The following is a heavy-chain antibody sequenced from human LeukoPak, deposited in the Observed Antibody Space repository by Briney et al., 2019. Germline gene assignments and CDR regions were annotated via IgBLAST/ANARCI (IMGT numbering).Heavy chain of an antibody. CDR1: GCTFSSYS. CDR3: AKEEGDIVVVPAAYDY. V-gene: IGHV3-23*01. Sequence: GGSLTLSCAASGCTFSSYSMSWVRQAPGKGLEWVSTSNGSGGTTYYAASVKGRFTISRDNSKNTLYLQMNSLRAEDTAVYYCAKEEGDIVVVPAAYDYWGQGTLVTVSS. D-gene: IGHD2-2*01. CDR2: SNGSGGTT. J-gene: IGHJ4*02.